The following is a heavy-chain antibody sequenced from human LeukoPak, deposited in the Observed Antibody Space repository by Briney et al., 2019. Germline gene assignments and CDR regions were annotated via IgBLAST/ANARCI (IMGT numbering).Heavy chain of an antibody. J-gene: IGHJ4*02. Sequence: ASVTVSCMTSGGTFNNYGIAWVRQAPGQGLEWMGWINPNSGGTNYAQKFQGRVTMTRDTSISTAYMELSRLRSDDTAVYYCARDGDIVVVPAAKRGFDYWGQGTLVTVSS. CDR1: GGTFNNYG. CDR3: ARDGDIVVVPAAKRGFDY. CDR2: INPNSGGT. V-gene: IGHV1-2*02. D-gene: IGHD2-2*01.